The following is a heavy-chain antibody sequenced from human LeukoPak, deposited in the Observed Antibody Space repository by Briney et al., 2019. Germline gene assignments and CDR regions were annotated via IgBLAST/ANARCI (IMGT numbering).Heavy chain of an antibody. CDR2: ISSSSSYI. Sequence: PGGSLRLSCAASGFTFSSYSMNWIRQAPGKGLEWVSSISSSSSYIYFADSVKGRFTISRDNAKNSLYLQMNSLRAEDTAVYYCARGWARYSCDVWGQGTTVTVSS. CDR3: ARGWARYSCDV. J-gene: IGHJ6*02. D-gene: IGHD3-9*01. V-gene: IGHV3-21*01. CDR1: GFTFSSYS.